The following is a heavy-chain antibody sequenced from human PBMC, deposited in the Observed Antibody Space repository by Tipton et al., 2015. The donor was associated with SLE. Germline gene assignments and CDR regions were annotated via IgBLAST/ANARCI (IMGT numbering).Heavy chain of an antibody. Sequence: GSLRLSCAASGFTFSSYTMSWVRQAPGKGLEWVSSITTTSTYIYYADSVKGRFTISRDNARNSLYLQMNSLRVEDTAVYYCAPRATIWGRGTMVTVSS. CDR3: APRATI. CDR1: GFTFSSYT. CDR2: ITTTSTYI. J-gene: IGHJ3*02. V-gene: IGHV3-21*03. D-gene: IGHD7-27*01.